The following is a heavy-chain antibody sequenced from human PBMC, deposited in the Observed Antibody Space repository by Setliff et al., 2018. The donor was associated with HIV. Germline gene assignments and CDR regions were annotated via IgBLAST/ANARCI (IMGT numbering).Heavy chain of an antibody. CDR1: GFTFSSYE. CDR2: ISSSGSTI. D-gene: IGHD3-22*01. CDR3: AMYDSRVDAFDI. Sequence: QPGGSLRLSCAASGFTFSSYEMNWVRQAPGKGLEWVSYISSSGSTIYYADSVKGRFTISRDNAKNSLYLQMNSLRAEDTAVYYCAMYDSRVDAFDIWGQGTMVTVSS. J-gene: IGHJ3*02. V-gene: IGHV3-48*03.